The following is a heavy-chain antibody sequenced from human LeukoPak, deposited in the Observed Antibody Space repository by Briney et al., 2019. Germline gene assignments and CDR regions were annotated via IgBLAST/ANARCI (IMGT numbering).Heavy chain of an antibody. Sequence: GGSLRLSCAASGFTFSGYAMSWVRQAPGKGLEWVSLITGSGATTYYADSVRGRFTVSRDNSKNTLYLQMTSLRAEDTAVYFCARLYRDTAGSLAGMDVWGRGTTVAVSS. CDR2: ITGSGATT. D-gene: IGHD3-16*02. J-gene: IGHJ6*02. CDR3: ARLYRDTAGSLAGMDV. V-gene: IGHV3-23*01. CDR1: GFTFSGYA.